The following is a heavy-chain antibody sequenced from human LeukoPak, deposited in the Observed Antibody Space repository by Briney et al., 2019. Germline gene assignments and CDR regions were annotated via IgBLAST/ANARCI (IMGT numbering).Heavy chain of an antibody. V-gene: IGHV3-53*01. CDR2: IYSGGST. CDR3: VREVFFQFDN. Sequence: GGSLRLSCAASGFTVSSNYMSWVRQAPGKGLEWVSVIYSGGSTYYADSVKGRFTISRDNSKNTLYLQMNSLRAEDTAVYFCVREVFFQFDNWGQGALVTVSS. CDR1: GFTVSSNY. J-gene: IGHJ4*02.